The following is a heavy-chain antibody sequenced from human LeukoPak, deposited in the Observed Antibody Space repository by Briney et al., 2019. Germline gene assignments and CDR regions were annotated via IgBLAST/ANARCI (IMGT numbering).Heavy chain of an antibody. J-gene: IGHJ5*02. CDR3: ARHVPYYDILTGYYKSTWFDP. Sequence: SETLSLTCTVSGGSISSSSYYWGWIRQPPGKGLEWSGSIYYSGSTYYNPSLRSRVTMAVDTSKNQFSLKLSSVTAADTAVYYCARHVPYYDILTGYYKSTWFDPWGQGTLVTVSS. CDR2: IYYSGST. D-gene: IGHD3-9*01. V-gene: IGHV4-39*01. CDR1: GGSISSSSYY.